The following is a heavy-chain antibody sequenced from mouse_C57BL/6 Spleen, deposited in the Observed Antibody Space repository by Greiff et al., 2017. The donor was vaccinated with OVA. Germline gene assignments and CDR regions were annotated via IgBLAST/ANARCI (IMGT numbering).Heavy chain of an antibody. J-gene: IGHJ4*01. V-gene: IGHV2-2*01. CDR1: GFSLTSYG. D-gene: IGHD2-1*01. CDR2: IWSGGST. CDR3: ARKGEDGNYEDYAMDY. Sequence: QVQLQQSGPGLVQPSQSLSITCTVSGFSLTSYGVHWVRQSPGKGLEWLGVIWSGGSTDYNAAFISRLSISKDNSKSQVFFKMNSLQADDTAIYYCARKGEDGNYEDYAMDYWGQGTSVTVSS.